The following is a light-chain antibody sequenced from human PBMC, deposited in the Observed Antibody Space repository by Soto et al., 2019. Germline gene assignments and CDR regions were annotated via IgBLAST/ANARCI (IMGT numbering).Light chain of an antibody. CDR1: QSVSNW. CDR3: QQYRSAST. Sequence: DIQMTQSPSTLSAFVGDRVTITCRASQSVSNWLAWYQQKPGKAPRLLISKASTLESGVPSRFSGSGSGTEFTLSISSLQPEDXATYYCQQYRSASTFGQGTKLEIK. V-gene: IGKV1-5*03. CDR2: KAS. J-gene: IGKJ2*02.